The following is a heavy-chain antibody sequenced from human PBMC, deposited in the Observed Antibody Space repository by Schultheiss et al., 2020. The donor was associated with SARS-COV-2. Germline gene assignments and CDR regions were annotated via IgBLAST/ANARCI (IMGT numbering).Heavy chain of an antibody. J-gene: IGHJ5*02. CDR2: VSQAGST. Sequence: SETLSLTCGVNGGSFSGYYWGWIRQTPGKGLEWIGEVSQAGSTKYNPSLKSRVTISIDTSKNEFSLKLSSVTAADTAVYYCARSLTAMGEFDPWGQGTLVTVSS. V-gene: IGHV4-34*01. D-gene: IGHD5-18*01. CDR1: GGSFSGYY. CDR3: ARSLTAMGEFDP.